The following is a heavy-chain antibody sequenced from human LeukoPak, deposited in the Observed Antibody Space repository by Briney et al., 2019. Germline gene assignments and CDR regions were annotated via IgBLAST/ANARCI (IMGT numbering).Heavy chain of an antibody. CDR2: ITSSSSTI. CDR3: AKLEGIAVAGYFQH. V-gene: IGHV3-48*01. CDR1: GFSFSSYT. J-gene: IGHJ1*01. Sequence: GGSLRLSCAASGFSFSSYTMNWVRQAPGKGLEWVSYITSSSSTIYYADSVKGRFTISRDKSKNTLYLQMNSLRAEDTAVYYCAKLEGIAVAGYFQHWGQGTLVIVSS. D-gene: IGHD6-19*01.